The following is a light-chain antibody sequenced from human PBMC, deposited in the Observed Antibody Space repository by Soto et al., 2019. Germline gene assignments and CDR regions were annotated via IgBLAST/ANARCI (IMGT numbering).Light chain of an antibody. Sequence: QSALTQPASVSGSPGQSITISCVGTNSDIGSYTSVSWFQHHHGTAPKLMISEVSNRPSGVSSRFSGSKSGHTASLTISGLQAEDEATYYCSSFTSSSTVVFGGGTKVTVL. CDR3: SSFTSSSTVV. CDR1: NSDIGSYTS. J-gene: IGLJ2*01. V-gene: IGLV2-14*01. CDR2: EVS.